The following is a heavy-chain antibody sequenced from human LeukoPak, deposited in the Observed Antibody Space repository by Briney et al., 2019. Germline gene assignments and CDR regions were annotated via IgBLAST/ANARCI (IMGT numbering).Heavy chain of an antibody. D-gene: IGHD6-6*01. J-gene: IGHJ5*02. V-gene: IGHV3-23*01. Sequence: PGGSLRLSCAASGFTFNNYAMTWVRQAPGKGLEWVSAIGASGGNTYYADSVKGRFTISRDNSKNTLYLQMDSLRAEDTAVYYCAKDGAEGSSSYGGARWFDRWGQGTLVTVFS. CDR1: GFTFNNYA. CDR3: AKDGAEGSSSYGGARWFDR. CDR2: IGASGGNT.